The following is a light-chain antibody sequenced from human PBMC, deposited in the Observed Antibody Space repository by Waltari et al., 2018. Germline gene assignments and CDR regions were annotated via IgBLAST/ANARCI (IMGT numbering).Light chain of an antibody. V-gene: IGKV3-20*01. CDR1: PNIGRY. J-gene: IGKJ1*01. CDR3: QNHERLPAT. Sequence: EIVLTQSPGTLSLSPGERATLSCRASPNIGRYLAWYQQKPGQAPRLLIYEASRSATGIPYRFSGSGSGTDFSLTISRLEPEDFAVYYCQNHERLPATFGQGTKVEIK. CDR2: EAS.